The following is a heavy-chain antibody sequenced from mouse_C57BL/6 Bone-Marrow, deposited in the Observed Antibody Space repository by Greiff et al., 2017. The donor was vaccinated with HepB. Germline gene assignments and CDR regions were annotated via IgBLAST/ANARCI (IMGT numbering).Heavy chain of an antibody. J-gene: IGHJ2*01. D-gene: IGHD1-1*01. V-gene: IGHV14-4*01. CDR1: GFNIKDDY. Sequence: EVQLQQSGAELVRPGASVKLSCTASGFNIKDDYMHWVKQRPEQGLEWIGWIDPENGDTEYASKFQGKATITADTSSNTAYLQLSSLTSEDTAVYYCTTTEEDYWGQGTTLTVSS. CDR2: IDPENGDT. CDR3: TTTEEDY.